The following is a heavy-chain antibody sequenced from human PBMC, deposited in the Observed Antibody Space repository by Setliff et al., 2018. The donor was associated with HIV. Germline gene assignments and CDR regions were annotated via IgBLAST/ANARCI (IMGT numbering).Heavy chain of an antibody. CDR3: ARQGAGYSDDY. CDR1: GGSISSGSYY. D-gene: IGHD5-18*01. J-gene: IGHJ4*02. CDR2: IYTSGST. V-gene: IGHV4-61*02. Sequence: KPSETLSLTCTVSGGSISSGSYYWSWIRQPAGKGLEWIGRIYTSGSTNYNPSLKSRVTISVDTSRNQFSLKLSSVTAADTAVYYCARQGAGYSDDYWGQGTLVTVSS.